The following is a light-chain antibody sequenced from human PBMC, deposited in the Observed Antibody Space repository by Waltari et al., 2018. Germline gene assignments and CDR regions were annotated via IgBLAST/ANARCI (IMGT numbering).Light chain of an antibody. Sequence: EIVLTQSPGTLPLSPGERATLSCRASQSVSKYLAWYQQKPGQAPRLLIYDASIRATGSPDRLSGSGSGTDFSLTISRLEPEDCAVYYCQKYVNLPATFGQGTKVEIK. CDR2: DAS. CDR1: QSVSKY. V-gene: IGKV3-20*01. CDR3: QKYVNLPAT. J-gene: IGKJ1*01.